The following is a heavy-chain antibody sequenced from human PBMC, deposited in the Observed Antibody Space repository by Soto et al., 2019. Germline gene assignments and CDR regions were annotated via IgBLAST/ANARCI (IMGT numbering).Heavy chain of an antibody. CDR3: ARGRPRVYCSSTSCYAPRYYYYYMDG. V-gene: IGHV4-34*01. J-gene: IGHJ6*03. CDR1: GGSFSGYY. Sequence: SETLSLTCAVYGGSFSGYYWSWIRQPPGKGLEWIGEINHSGSTNYNPSLKSRVTISVDTSKNQFSLKLSSVTAADTAVYYCARGRPRVYCSSTSCYAPRYYYYYMDGWGKGTTVTVAS. D-gene: IGHD2-2*01. CDR2: INHSGST.